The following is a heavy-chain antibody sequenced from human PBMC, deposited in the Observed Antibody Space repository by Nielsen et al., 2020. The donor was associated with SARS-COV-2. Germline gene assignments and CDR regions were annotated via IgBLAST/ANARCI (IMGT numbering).Heavy chain of an antibody. V-gene: IGHV3-23*01. CDR3: AKQREYDY. D-gene: IGHD2/OR15-2a*01. CDR2: ISSSGGST. Sequence: GESLKISCAASGFIFSSYAMSWVRQAPGKGPEWVSAISSSGGSTYYADSVKGRVTISRDNSRNTLYLQMNSLRAEDTAVYYCAKQREYDYWGQGTLVTVSS. CDR1: GFIFSSYA. J-gene: IGHJ4*02.